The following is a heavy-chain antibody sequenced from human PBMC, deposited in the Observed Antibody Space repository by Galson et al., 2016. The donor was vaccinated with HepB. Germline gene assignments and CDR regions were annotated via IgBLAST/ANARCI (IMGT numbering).Heavy chain of an antibody. V-gene: IGHV3-30*18. D-gene: IGHD2-2*01. Sequence: SLRLSCAASGFTFSSYGMHWVRQAPSKGLEWVAFLSYDGSNKKYADSVKGRFTISRDNSKKTLYLQMNSLRAEDTAVYYCAKDGRIYCSSASCHDHFHYWGQGTLVTVST. CDR3: AKDGRIYCSSASCHDHFHY. J-gene: IGHJ4*02. CDR1: GFTFSSYG. CDR2: LSYDGSNK.